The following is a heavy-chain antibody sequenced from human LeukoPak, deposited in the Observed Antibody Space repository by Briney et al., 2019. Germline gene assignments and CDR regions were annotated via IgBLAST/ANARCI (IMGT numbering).Heavy chain of an antibody. V-gene: IGHV3-30*18. CDR3: AKGDGGSSSRYDFYFYGVDV. Sequence: QPGRSLRLSCVVSGFTFSNYAMHWVRQAPGKGLEWVAVISNDGSKRHYADAVKGRLSISRDNSKNALSLQFNSLRGDDTAVYYCAKGDGGSSSRYDFYFYGVDVWGKGTAATVSS. D-gene: IGHD6-13*01. CDR1: GFTFSNYA. CDR2: ISNDGSKR. J-gene: IGHJ6*04.